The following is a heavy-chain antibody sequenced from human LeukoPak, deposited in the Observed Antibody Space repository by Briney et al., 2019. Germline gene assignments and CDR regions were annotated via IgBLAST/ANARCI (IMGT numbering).Heavy chain of an antibody. J-gene: IGHJ6*02. D-gene: IGHD3-10*01. CDR2: ISSSSSYI. CDR3: ARDLDYYARPPPLYYYYGMDV. V-gene: IGHV3-21*01. Sequence: NPGGSLRLSCAASGFTFSSYSMNWVRQAPGKGLEWVSSISSSSSYIYYADSVKGRFTISRDNAKNSLYLQMNSLRAEDTAVYYCARDLDYYARPPPLYYYYGMDVWGQGTTVTVSS. CDR1: GFTFSSYS.